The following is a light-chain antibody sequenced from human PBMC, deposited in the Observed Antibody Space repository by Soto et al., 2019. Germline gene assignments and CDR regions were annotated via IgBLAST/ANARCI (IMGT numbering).Light chain of an antibody. Sequence: QSALTQPASVSGSPGQSITIACTGTSSDVGGYNYVSWYQQHPGKVPKLMIYGVSNRPSGVSDRFSGSKSGSTASLTISGLQAEDEADYYCSSYPGSSTLVFGGGTKLTVL. CDR1: SSDVGGYNY. CDR2: GVS. J-gene: IGLJ2*01. CDR3: SSYPGSSTLV. V-gene: IGLV2-14*01.